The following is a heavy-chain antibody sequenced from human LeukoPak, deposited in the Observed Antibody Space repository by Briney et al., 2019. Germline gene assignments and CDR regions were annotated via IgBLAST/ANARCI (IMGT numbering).Heavy chain of an antibody. CDR1: GFTFSSYS. Sequence: GGSLRLSCAASGFTFSSYSMNWVRQAPGKGLEWVSSISSSSSYIYYADSVKGRFTISRDNAKNSLYLQMNSLRAEDTAVYYCARRARIVGAQPNFDYWGQGTLVTVSS. J-gene: IGHJ4*02. V-gene: IGHV3-21*01. CDR3: ARRARIVGAQPNFDY. CDR2: ISSSSSYI. D-gene: IGHD1-26*01.